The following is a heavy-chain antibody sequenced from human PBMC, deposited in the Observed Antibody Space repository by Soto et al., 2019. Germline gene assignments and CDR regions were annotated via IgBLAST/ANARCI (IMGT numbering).Heavy chain of an antibody. Sequence: SGLAGEPTQTLTLTCTFSGFSLSTSGVGVGWIRQPPGKALEWLALIYWDDYKRYSPSLKSRLTITKDTSKNQVVLTMTNMDPVDTAAYYCAHIAYYYGSAPFDYWGQGILVTVS. CDR1: GFSLSTSGVG. J-gene: IGHJ4*02. D-gene: IGHD3-10*01. CDR2: IYWDDYK. V-gene: IGHV2-5*02. CDR3: AHIAYYYGSAPFDY.